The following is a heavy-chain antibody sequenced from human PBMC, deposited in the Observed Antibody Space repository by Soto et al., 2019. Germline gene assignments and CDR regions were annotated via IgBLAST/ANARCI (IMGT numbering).Heavy chain of an antibody. CDR2: ISGSGGST. CDR3: AKVESSGSYYNY. CDR1: GFTFSSYA. D-gene: IGHD3-10*01. Sequence: GGSLRLSCAASGFTFSSYAMSLVRQAPGKGLEWVSAISGSGGSTYYADSVKGRFTISRDNSKNTLYLQMNSLRAEDTAVYYCAKVESSGSYYNYWGQGTLVTVSS. J-gene: IGHJ4*02. V-gene: IGHV3-23*01.